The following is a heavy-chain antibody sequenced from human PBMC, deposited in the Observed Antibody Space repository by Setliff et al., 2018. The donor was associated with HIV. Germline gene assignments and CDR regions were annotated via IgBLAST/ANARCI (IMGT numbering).Heavy chain of an antibody. Sequence: SETLSLTCTASGDSISRDFYYWNWIRQPAGKGLEWIGHIYTNGRTHYNPSLKSRVTISMDTSKNQFSLKLSSVTAADTAVYYCARNDAFDIWGQGTLVTVSS. V-gene: IGHV4-61*09. CDR2: IYTNGRT. J-gene: IGHJ3*02. CDR1: GDSISRDFYY. CDR3: ARNDAFDI.